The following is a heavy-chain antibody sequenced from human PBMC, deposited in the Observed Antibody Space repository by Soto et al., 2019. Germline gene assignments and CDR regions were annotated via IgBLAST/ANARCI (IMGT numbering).Heavy chain of an antibody. CDR2: INHSGST. D-gene: IGHD6-19*01. CDR3: ARLRGLVRGYYYYGMDV. Sequence: PSETLSLTCAVYGGSFSGYYWSWIRQPPGKGLEWIGEINHSGSTNYNPSLKSRVTISVDTSKNQFSLKLSSVTAADTAVYYCARLRGLVRGYYYYGMDVWGQGTTVTVS. CDR1: GGSFSGYY. J-gene: IGHJ6*02. V-gene: IGHV4-34*01.